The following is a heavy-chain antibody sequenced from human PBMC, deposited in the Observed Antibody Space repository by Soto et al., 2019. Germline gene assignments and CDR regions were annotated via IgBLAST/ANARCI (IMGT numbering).Heavy chain of an antibody. CDR2: ISYDGSNK. D-gene: IGHD3-10*01. CDR3: AKGTGSGSYYSH. Sequence: GGSLRLSCAASGFTFSSYGMHWVRQAPGKGLEWVAVISYDGSNKYYADSVKGRFTISRDNSKNTLYLQMNSLRAEDTAVYYCAKGTGSGSYYSHWGQGTLGTVS. CDR1: GFTFSSYG. J-gene: IGHJ4*02. V-gene: IGHV3-30*18.